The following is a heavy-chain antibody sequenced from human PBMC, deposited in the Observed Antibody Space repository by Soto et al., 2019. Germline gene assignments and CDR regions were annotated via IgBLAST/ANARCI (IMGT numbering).Heavy chain of an antibody. CDR2: VYYTGST. CDR1: GGSISGSY. Sequence: SETLSLTCSVSGGSISGSYWSWIRQSPGKGLEWLGYVYYTGSTNYSPSLRSRVSISVDTSKNEFSLRLSSVTAADTAVYFCARSVAVPGAHIDYWGQGTPVTVSS. CDR3: ARSVAVPGAHIDY. J-gene: IGHJ4*02. V-gene: IGHV4-59*01. D-gene: IGHD6-19*01.